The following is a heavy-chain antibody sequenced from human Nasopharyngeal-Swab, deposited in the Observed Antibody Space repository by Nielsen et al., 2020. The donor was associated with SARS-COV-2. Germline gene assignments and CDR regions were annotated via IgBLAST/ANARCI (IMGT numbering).Heavy chain of an antibody. CDR2: ISSNGGTE. D-gene: IGHD6-6*01. CDR1: GFTFSDYA. J-gene: IGHJ4*02. CDR3: AKDYTSSSGGGGGFDS. V-gene: IGHV3-23*01. Sequence: GESLKISCTASGFTFSDYAMGWVRQAPGQGLQWVSGISSNGGTESYADSVKGRFSISRDNSKNTLFLQVNSPRAEDTAVYYCAKDYTSSSGGGGGFDSWGQGALVTVSS.